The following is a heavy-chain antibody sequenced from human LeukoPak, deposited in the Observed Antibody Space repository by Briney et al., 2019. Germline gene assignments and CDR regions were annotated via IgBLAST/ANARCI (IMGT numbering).Heavy chain of an antibody. CDR2: IYTTGST. D-gene: IGHD5-24*01. J-gene: IGHJ5*02. CDR3: ARDPGRGANWFDP. V-gene: IGHV4-61*02. CDR1: AGSISSDTYS. Sequence: PSETLSLTCAVSAGSISSDTYSWSWIRHSPGKGLEWIGRIYTTGSTSYNPSLKSRVTMSVDTSKNQFSLKLNSVTAADTAVYYCARDPGRGANWFDPWGQGTLVTVSS.